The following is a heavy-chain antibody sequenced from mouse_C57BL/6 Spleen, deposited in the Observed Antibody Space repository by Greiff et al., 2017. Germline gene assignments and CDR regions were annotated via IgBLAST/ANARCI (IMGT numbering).Heavy chain of an antibody. V-gene: IGHV1-82*01. CDR2: FYPGDGDA. J-gene: IGHJ2*01. CDR3: ARRIYDGYYDD. D-gene: IGHD2-3*01. Sequence: VKVVESGPELVKPGASVQISCKASGYAFSSSWMNWVKQRPGKGLEWIGRFYPGDGDANYNGKFKGKATLTADKSSSTAYMQLSSLTSEDSAVYFCARRIYDGYYDDWGQGTTLTVSS. CDR1: GYAFSSSW.